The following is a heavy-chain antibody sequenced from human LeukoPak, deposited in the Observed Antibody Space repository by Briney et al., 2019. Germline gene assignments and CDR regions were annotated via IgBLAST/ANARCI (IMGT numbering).Heavy chain of an antibody. CDR3: ARAPPNPLGWEPPDY. CDR1: GASISSSY. J-gene: IGHJ4*02. D-gene: IGHD1-26*01. Sequence: PSETLSLTCTVSGASISSSYWSWIRQPPGKGLEWIGFIRYSGSTTYNPSLKSRVTMSVDTSKNQFSLKLSSVTAADTAVYYCARAPPNPLGWEPPDYWGQGNLVTVSS. CDR2: IRYSGST. V-gene: IGHV4-59*01.